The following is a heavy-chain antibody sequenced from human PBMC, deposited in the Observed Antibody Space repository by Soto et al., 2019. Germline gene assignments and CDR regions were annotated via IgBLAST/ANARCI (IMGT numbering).Heavy chain of an antibody. CDR1: GGSFSGYD. V-gene: IGHV4-34*01. CDR3: ASIDDYGDYVDY. J-gene: IGHJ4*02. D-gene: IGHD4-17*01. Sequence: SETMSLTCSVYGGSFSGYDWSWIRQPPGKGLEWIGEINHSGSTNYNPSLKSRVTISVDTSKNQFSLKLSSVTAADTAVYYCASIDDYGDYVDYWGQGTLVTVSS. CDR2: INHSGST.